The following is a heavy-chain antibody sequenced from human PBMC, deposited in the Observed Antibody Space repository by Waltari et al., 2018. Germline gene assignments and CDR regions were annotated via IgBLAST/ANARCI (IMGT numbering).Heavy chain of an antibody. V-gene: IGHV3-48*03. CDR1: GFPFFNYE. J-gene: IGHJ4*02. Sequence: EVQLVESGGDLVPPGGSLRLQRETTGFPFFNYELNWVRQAPGRGLEWIAYIDKSGSRTFYSDSVRGRFTISRDDAKNSVYLQMNNLRVDDSALYYCARGIVGATGWGQGTLVTVSS. CDR3: ARGIVGATG. D-gene: IGHD1-26*01. CDR2: IDKSGSRT.